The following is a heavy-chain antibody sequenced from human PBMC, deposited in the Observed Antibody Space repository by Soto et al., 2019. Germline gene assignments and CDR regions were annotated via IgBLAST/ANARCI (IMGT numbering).Heavy chain of an antibody. CDR3: AKDYFLDY. CDR1: GFTFSSYG. J-gene: IGHJ4*02. Sequence: GESLKISCAASGFTFSSYGMHWVRQAPGKGLEWVAVISYDGSNKYYADSVKGRFTISRDNSKNTLYLQMNSLRAEDTAVYYCAKDYFLDYWGQGTLVTVSS. V-gene: IGHV3-30*18. D-gene: IGHD1-26*01. CDR2: ISYDGSNK.